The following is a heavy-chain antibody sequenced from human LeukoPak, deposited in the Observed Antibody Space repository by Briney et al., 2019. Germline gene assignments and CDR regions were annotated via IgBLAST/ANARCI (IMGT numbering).Heavy chain of an antibody. V-gene: IGHV3-23*01. CDR2: ISGSGGST. D-gene: IGHD4-17*01. Sequence: GGSLRLSCAASGFTFSSYAISWVRQAPGKGLEWVSAISGSGGSTYYAGSVKGRFTISRDNSKNTLYLQMNSLRAEDTAVYYCARDGSFYGDDPDYWGQGTLVTVSS. J-gene: IGHJ4*02. CDR3: ARDGSFYGDDPDY. CDR1: GFTFSSYA.